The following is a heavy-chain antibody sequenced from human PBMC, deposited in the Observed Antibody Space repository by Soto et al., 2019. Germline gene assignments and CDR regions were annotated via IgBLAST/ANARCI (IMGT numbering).Heavy chain of an antibody. D-gene: IGHD3-10*01. V-gene: IGHV4-34*01. CDR3: ARGGVMVREYGMDV. Sequence: PSETLSLTCAVYGGSFSGYYWSWIRQPPGKGLEWIGEINHSGSTNYNPSLKSRVTISVDTSKNQFSLKLSSVTAADTAVYYCARGGVMVREYGMDVWGQGTTVTVSS. J-gene: IGHJ6*02. CDR1: GGSFSGYY. CDR2: INHSGST.